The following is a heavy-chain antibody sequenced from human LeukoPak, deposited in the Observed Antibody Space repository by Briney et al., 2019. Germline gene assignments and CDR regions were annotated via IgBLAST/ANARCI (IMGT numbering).Heavy chain of an antibody. J-gene: IGHJ6*02. CDR3: ARDSEVIFGVAGMDV. CDR2: ISAYNGNT. Sequence: ASVTVSFTASGYTFTSYGITWVRQAPGQGLEWMGWISAYNGNTNYAQKLQGRVTMTTDTSTSTAYMDLRSLRSDDTAVYYCARDSEVIFGVAGMDVWGQGSTVTVSS. V-gene: IGHV1-18*01. D-gene: IGHD3-3*01. CDR1: GYTFTSYG.